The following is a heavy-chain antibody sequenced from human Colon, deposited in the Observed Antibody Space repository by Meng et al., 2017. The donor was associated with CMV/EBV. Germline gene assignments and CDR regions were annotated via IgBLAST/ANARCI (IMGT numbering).Heavy chain of an antibody. CDR2: IYSGGST. J-gene: IGHJ6*02. CDR3: AREFPRCDFWSGYYTTGGGMDV. V-gene: IGHV3-53*01. D-gene: IGHD3-3*01. Sequence: GGSLRPSCSPSDFPFSSFAISGFRQPPGRGLEGVPVIYSGGSTYYADSVKGRFTISRDNSKNTLYLQMNSLRAEDTRVYYCAREFPRCDFWSGYYTTGGGMDVWGQGTTVTVSS. CDR1: DFPFSSFA.